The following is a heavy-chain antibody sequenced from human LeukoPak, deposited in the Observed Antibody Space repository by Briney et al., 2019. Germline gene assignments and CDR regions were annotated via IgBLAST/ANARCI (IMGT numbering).Heavy chain of an antibody. Sequence: GASVKVSCKASGYSFNKYAMNWVRQATRQGLEWMGWINTNTGNPTYAQGFTGRFVFSLDTSVSTAYLQISSLKAEDTAVYYCARDSYDSSGYYYEGLNYWGQGTLVTVSS. CDR3: ARDSYDSSGYYYEGLNY. J-gene: IGHJ4*02. CDR1: GYSFNKYA. D-gene: IGHD3-22*01. V-gene: IGHV7-4-1*02. CDR2: INTNTGNP.